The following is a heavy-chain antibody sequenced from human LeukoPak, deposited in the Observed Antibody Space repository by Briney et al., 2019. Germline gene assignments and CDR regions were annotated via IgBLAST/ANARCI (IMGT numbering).Heavy chain of an antibody. Sequence: SETLSLTCTVSGGSISSYYWSWIRQPPGKGLEWVGYIYYSGSTNYNPALERRVTISVDASKKQFSLKLSCVTAAETAVYYCAREGLYSSSWTVFDYWGQGTLVTVSS. CDR1: GGSISSYY. CDR2: IYYSGST. V-gene: IGHV4-59*01. D-gene: IGHD6-13*01. J-gene: IGHJ4*02. CDR3: AREGLYSSSWTVFDY.